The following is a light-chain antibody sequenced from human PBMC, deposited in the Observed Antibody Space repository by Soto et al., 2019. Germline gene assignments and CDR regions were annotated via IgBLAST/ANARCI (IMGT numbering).Light chain of an antibody. V-gene: IGLV2-8*01. CDR1: SSDVGGYNF. CDR2: EVS. CDR3: NSYAGSNVVV. Sequence: QSVLTQPPSASGSPGQSVTISCTGTSSDVGGYNFVSWYQQHPGKAPKLIIYEVSRRPSGVPDRFSGSKSGNTASLTVSGLQAEDEADYYCNSYAGSNVVVFGGGTKPTVL. J-gene: IGLJ2*01.